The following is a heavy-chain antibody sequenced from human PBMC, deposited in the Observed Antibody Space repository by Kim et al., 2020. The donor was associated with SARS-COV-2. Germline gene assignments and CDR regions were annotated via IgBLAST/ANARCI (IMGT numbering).Heavy chain of an antibody. J-gene: IGHJ3*02. CDR3: AKEWAYSSGYPDI. CDR1: GFTFSSYA. V-gene: IGHV3-23*01. D-gene: IGHD5-18*01. Sequence: GGSLRLSCAASGFTFSSYAMSWVRQAPGKGLEWVSSISGSGGSTYYADSVKGRFTISRDNSENTLFLQMNSLRADDTAVYYCAKEWAYSSGYPDIWGQGTLVTVSS. CDR2: ISGSGGST.